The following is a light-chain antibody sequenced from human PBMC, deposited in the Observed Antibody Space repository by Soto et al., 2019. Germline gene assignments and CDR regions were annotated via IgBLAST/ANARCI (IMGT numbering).Light chain of an antibody. V-gene: IGKV1-39*01. CDR2: AAS. Sequence: DIQMTQSPSSLSASVGDRVTITCRASQGVSTYLIWYQQRQGRAPKLLIYAASNLLSVVPSRFSGSGSGTNCTLTISSLQPEDCATYYCQQSYRTPHTFGPRTKLETK. CDR3: QQSYRTPHT. CDR1: QGVSTY. J-gene: IGKJ2*01.